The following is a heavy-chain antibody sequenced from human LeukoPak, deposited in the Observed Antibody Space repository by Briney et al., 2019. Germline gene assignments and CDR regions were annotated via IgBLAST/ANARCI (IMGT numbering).Heavy chain of an antibody. CDR3: ARAHIGNDLFIDY. Sequence: GGSLRLSCAASGFTFSSYAMHWVRQAPGKGLEWVAVISYDGSNKYYADSVKGRFTISRDNSKNTLYLQMNSLKSDDTAVYYCARAHIGNDLFIDYWGQGTLVTVSS. V-gene: IGHV3-30-3*01. CDR1: GFTFSSYA. D-gene: IGHD2-21*01. J-gene: IGHJ4*02. CDR2: ISYDGSNK.